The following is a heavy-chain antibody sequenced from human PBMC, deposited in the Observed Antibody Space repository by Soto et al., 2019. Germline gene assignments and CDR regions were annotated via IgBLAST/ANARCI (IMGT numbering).Heavy chain of an antibody. Sequence: PSETLSRTCAVYGGSFSGYYWSWIRQPPGKGLEWIGEINHSGSTNYNPSLKSRVTISVDTSKNQFSLKLSSVTAADTAVYYCARGLYDIVVVQAAIRNYGMDVWGQGTTVTVSS. D-gene: IGHD2-2*01. CDR1: GGSFSGYY. CDR2: INHSGST. V-gene: IGHV4-34*01. J-gene: IGHJ6*01. CDR3: ARGLYDIVVVQAAIRNYGMDV.